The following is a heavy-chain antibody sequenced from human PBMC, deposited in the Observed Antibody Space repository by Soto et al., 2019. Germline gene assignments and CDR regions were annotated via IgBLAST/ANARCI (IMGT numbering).Heavy chain of an antibody. J-gene: IGHJ5*02. CDR3: ARESSLSGGWFDP. D-gene: IGHD6-6*01. CDR1: GFTFRSDW. Sequence: EVQLVESGGGLVQPGGSLRLSCAASGFTFRSDWMHWVRQAPGKGLVWVSRINSDGSSTGYADSVKGRFTISRDNAKNKLDLQMNSLGAEATSVYYCARESSLSGGWFDPWGQGTLVTVSS. CDR2: INSDGSST. V-gene: IGHV3-74*01.